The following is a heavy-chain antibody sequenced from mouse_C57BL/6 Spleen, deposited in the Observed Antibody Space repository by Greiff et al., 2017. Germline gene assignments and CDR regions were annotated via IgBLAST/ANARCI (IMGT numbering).Heavy chain of an antibody. CDR3: ARRGYYAYYFDY. D-gene: IGHD2-3*01. Sequence: QVQLQQPGAELVRPGSSVKLSCKASGYTFTSYWMDWVKQRPGQGLEWIGNIYPSDSETHYNQKFKDKATLTVDKSSSTAYMQLSSLTSEDSAVYYCARRGYYAYYFDYWGQGTTLTVSS. CDR1: GYTFTSYW. J-gene: IGHJ2*01. CDR2: IYPSDSET. V-gene: IGHV1-61*01.